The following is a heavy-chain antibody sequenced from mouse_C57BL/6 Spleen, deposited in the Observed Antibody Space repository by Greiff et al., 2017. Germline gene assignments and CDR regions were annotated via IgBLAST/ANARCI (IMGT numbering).Heavy chain of an antibody. CDR1: GYTFTSYW. D-gene: IGHD2-4*01. J-gene: IGHJ2*01. CDR2: IYPSDSET. Sequence: QVQLQQPGAELVRPGSSVKLSCKASGYTFTSYWMDWVKQRPGQGLEWIGNIYPSDSETHYNQKFKDKATLTVDKSSSTAYMQLSSLTSEDSAVYYCARGMYDYDGLIDYWGQGTTLTVSS. CDR3: ARGMYDYDGLIDY. V-gene: IGHV1-61*01.